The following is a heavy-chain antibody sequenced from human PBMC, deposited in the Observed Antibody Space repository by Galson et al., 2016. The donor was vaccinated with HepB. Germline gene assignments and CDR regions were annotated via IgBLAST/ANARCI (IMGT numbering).Heavy chain of an antibody. V-gene: IGHV3-15*01. D-gene: IGHD3-9*01. J-gene: IGHJ2*01. CDR2: IKSKTDGGTT. CDR3: TYEIRYFHWVGSWTPHWYFDL. CDR1: GFIFSNAW. Sequence: SLRLSCAASGFIFSNAWMSWVRQAPGKGLEWVGRIKSKTDGGTTDYAAPVKGRFTIPRDDSNNTLYLQMNSMKTEDTAVYYCTYEIRYFHWVGSWTPHWYFDLWGRGTLVTVSS.